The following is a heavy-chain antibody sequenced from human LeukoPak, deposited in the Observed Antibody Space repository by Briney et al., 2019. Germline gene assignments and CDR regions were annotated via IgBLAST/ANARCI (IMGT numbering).Heavy chain of an antibody. D-gene: IGHD2-15*01. V-gene: IGHV3-48*03. CDR1: GFTFSSYE. CDR3: AGGMVDVGYYGMDV. J-gene: IGHJ6*02. CDR2: ISSSGSHI. Sequence: GGSLRLSCAASGFTFSSYEMNWVRQAPGKGLEWVSYISSSGSHIYYADSVKGRFTISRDNAKNSLYLQMNSLRAEDRAVYYCAGGMVDVGYYGMDVWGQGTTVTVS.